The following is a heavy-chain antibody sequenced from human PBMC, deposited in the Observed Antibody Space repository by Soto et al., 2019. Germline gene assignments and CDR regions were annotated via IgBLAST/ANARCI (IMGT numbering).Heavy chain of an antibody. Sequence: GSLRLSCAASGFTFRNYWMHWVRQAPGKGLVGVSRINSDGSSTSHADFVKGRFTISRDNVKNTLYLQMNSLRGEDTAVYYCARDYYNVMDVWGQGTTVTVSS. CDR1: GFTFRNYW. J-gene: IGHJ6*02. CDR3: ARDYYNVMDV. V-gene: IGHV3-74*01. CDR2: INSDGSST.